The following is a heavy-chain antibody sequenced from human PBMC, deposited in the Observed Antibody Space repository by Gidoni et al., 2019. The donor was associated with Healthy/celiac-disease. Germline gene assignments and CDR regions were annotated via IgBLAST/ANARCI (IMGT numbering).Heavy chain of an antibody. J-gene: IGHJ4*02. D-gene: IGHD6-13*01. Sequence: QVQLVQSGAEVKKPGASVQVSCKASGYTFTSYYMHWVRQAPGQGLEWMGIINPSGGSTSYAQKFQGRVTMTRDTSTSTVYMELSSLRSEDTAVYYCAREGIAAAGTQGFDYWGQGTLVTVSS. CDR1: GYTFTSYY. V-gene: IGHV1-46*01. CDR2: INPSGGST. CDR3: AREGIAAAGTQGFDY.